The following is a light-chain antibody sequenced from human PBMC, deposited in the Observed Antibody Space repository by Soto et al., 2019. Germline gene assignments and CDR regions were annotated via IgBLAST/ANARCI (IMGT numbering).Light chain of an antibody. CDR1: QSISSW. J-gene: IGKJ2*01. V-gene: IGKV1-5*01. CDR2: DAS. Sequence: DIQMTQSPSTLSASVGERVTITCRASQSISSWLAWYQQKPGKAPKLLIYDASSLESGVPSRFSGSGSGTEFTLTISSLQPDDFATYYCQQYNSYSYTFGQGTKLDIK. CDR3: QQYNSYSYT.